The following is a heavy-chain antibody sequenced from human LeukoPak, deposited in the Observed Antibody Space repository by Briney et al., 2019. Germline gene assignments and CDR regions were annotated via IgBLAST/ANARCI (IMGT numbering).Heavy chain of an antibody. D-gene: IGHD3-10*01. J-gene: IGHJ6*03. CDR3: ARRPRYYYGSGSYWYYYYYYMDV. CDR1: GFTFDDYA. CDR2: ISWNSGSI. V-gene: IGHV3-9*01. Sequence: PGGSLRLSCAASGFTFDDYAMHWVRQAPGKGLEWVSGISWNSGSIGYADSVKGRFTISRDNAKNSLYLQMNSLRAEDTAVYYCARRPRYYYGSGSYWYYYYYYMDVWGKGTTVTISS.